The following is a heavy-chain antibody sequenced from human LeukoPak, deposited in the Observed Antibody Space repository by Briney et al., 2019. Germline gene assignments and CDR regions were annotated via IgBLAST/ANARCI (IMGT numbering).Heavy chain of an antibody. CDR3: AKGRGYDILTGYDY. CDR2: ISGSGGST. Sequence: PGGSLRLSCAASGFTFSSYAMSWVRQAPGKGLEWVSAISGSGGSTYYADSVKGRFTISRDNSKNTLYLQMNSLRAEDTAVYYCAKGRGYDILTGYDYWGQGTLVTVSP. D-gene: IGHD3-9*01. J-gene: IGHJ4*02. V-gene: IGHV3-23*01. CDR1: GFTFSSYA.